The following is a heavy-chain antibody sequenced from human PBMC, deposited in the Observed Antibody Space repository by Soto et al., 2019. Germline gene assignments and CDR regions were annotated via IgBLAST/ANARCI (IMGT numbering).Heavy chain of an antibody. V-gene: IGHV1-69*01. CDR2: IIPIFGTA. CDR1: GGTFSSYA. J-gene: IGHJ5*02. D-gene: IGHD2-2*02. CDR3: ARTVVVPAAISGWFDP. Sequence: QVQLVQSGAEVKKPGSSVKVSCKASGGTFSSYAISWVRQAPGQGLEWMGGIIPIFGTANYAQKFQGRVTITADESTSTAYMELSRLRSEDTAVYYCARTVVVPAAISGWFDPWGQGTLVTVSS.